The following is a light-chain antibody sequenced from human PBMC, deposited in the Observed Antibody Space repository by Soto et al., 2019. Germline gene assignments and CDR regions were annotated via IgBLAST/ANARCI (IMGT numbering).Light chain of an antibody. J-gene: IGLJ1*01. CDR2: EVS. CDR3: SSYAGSSTYV. CDR1: NSVVGSYNL. Sequence: LTQPASVSGSPGQSITISCTGTNSVVGSYNLVSWYQQHPGKAPKLMIYEVSKRPSGFSNRFSGSKSGNTASLTISGLQAEDEADYYCSSYAGSSTYVFGTGTKVTVL. V-gene: IGLV2-23*02.